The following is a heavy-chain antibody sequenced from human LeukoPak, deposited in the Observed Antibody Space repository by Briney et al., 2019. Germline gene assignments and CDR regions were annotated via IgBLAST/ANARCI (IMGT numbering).Heavy chain of an antibody. CDR3: AKPMGSWYYLDY. V-gene: IGHV3-23*01. CDR2: ISGSGGST. J-gene: IGHJ4*02. Sequence: GGSLRLSCAASGFTFSSYAMSWVRQAPGKGLEGVSAISGSGGSTYYADSVKGRFTISRDNSKNTLYLQMNSLRAEDTAVYYCAKPMGSWYYLDYWGQGTLVTVSS. D-gene: IGHD6-13*01. CDR1: GFTFSSYA.